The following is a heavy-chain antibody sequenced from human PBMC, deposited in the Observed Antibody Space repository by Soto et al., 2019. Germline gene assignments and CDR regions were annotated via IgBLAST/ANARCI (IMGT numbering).Heavy chain of an antibody. CDR1: GFTFSSYS. Sequence: EVQLVESGGGLVKPGGSLRLSCAASGFTFSSYSMNWVRQAPGKGLEWVSSISSGSDYIFYADSVKGRFTISRDNAKNSLFPQINSLTAEDTAVYYCARSPVGDAFNVWGQGTVVTVSS. J-gene: IGHJ3*01. CDR2: ISSGSDYI. CDR3: ARSPVGDAFNV. V-gene: IGHV3-21*01.